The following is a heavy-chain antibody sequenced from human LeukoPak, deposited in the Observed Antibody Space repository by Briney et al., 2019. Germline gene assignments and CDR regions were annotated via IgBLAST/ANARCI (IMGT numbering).Heavy chain of an antibody. CDR1: GFTFNDYW. D-gene: IGHD2-2*01. CDR2: IKQDGSEK. CDR3: VRDCSSASLSSGCYYAMDV. V-gene: IGHV3-7*03. Sequence: GGSLRLSCTASGFTFNDYWMTWVRQAPGKGLEWVAHIKQDGSEKYYVDSLKGRFTISRDNAKNSLFLQMNSLRAEDTAVYYCVRDCSSASLSSGCYYAMDVWGKGTTVTVSS. J-gene: IGHJ6*04.